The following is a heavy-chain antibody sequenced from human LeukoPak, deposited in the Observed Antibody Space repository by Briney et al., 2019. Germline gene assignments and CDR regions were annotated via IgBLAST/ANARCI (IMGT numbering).Heavy chain of an antibody. CDR2: INHSGST. CDR3: ARGGPWWELPYFDY. Sequence: SETLSLTCAVYGGSFSGYYWSWIRQPPGKGLEWIGEINHSGSTNYNPSLKSRVTISVDTSKNQFSLKLSSVTAADTAVYYCARGGPWWELPYFDYWGQETLVTVSS. J-gene: IGHJ4*02. V-gene: IGHV4-34*01. CDR1: GGSFSGYY. D-gene: IGHD1-26*01.